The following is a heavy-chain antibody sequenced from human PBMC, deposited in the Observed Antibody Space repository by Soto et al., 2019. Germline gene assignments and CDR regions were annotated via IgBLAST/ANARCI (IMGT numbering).Heavy chain of an antibody. CDR2: INPSGGHT. D-gene: IGHD2-21*02. V-gene: IGHV1-46*03. J-gene: IGHJ4*02. CDR3: ARGGHVVVVTAAFDY. CDR1: GNTFSNYY. Sequence: QVQLVQSGAEVKKPGASVKVSCKASGNTFSNYYIHWVRQAPGQGLEWMGTINPSGGHTTYAQKCRGRVTMTRDTSTSTLYMELTSLRSEDTAVYYCARGGHVVVVTAAFDYWGQGTLVTVSS.